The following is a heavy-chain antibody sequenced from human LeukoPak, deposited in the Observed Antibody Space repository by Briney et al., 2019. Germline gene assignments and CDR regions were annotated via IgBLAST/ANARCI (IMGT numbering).Heavy chain of an antibody. Sequence: PGGSLRLSCAASGFTFSSYAMTWVRQAPGKGLEWVSVVSGSSGSTYYADSVRGRFTISRDNSKNTLYLQMNSLRAEDTAVYYCARDLTPYYGGNSVGYWGQGTLVTVSS. D-gene: IGHD4-23*01. V-gene: IGHV3-23*01. CDR3: ARDLTPYYGGNSVGY. J-gene: IGHJ4*02. CDR1: GFTFSSYA. CDR2: VSGSSGST.